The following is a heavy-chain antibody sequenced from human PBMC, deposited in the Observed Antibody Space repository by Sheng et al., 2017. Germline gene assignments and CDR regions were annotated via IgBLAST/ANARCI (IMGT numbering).Heavy chain of an antibody. Sequence: QVQLQESGPGLVKPSETLSLTCAVSGYSISSGYYWGWIRQPPGKGLEWIGSIYHSGSTYYNPSLKSRVTISVDTSKNQFSLKLSSVTAADTAVYYCARSRGPVLTGANFDYWGQGTLVTVSS. CDR2: IYHSGST. D-gene: IGHD7-27*01. J-gene: IGHJ4*02. V-gene: IGHV4-38-2*01. CDR3: ARSRGPVLTGANFDY. CDR1: GYSISSGYY.